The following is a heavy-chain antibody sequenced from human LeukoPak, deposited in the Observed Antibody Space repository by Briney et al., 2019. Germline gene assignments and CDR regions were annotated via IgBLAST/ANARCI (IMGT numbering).Heavy chain of an antibody. Sequence: PGGSLRLSCAASGFTFSSYGMHWVRQAPGKGLEWVAFIRYDGSNKYYADSVKGRFTISRDNSKNTLYLQMNSLRAEDTAVYYCAKDRKVRGVNWFDPWGQGTLVTVSS. CDR3: AKDRKVRGVNWFDP. D-gene: IGHD3-10*01. V-gene: IGHV3-30*02. CDR2: IRYDGSNK. CDR1: GFTFSSYG. J-gene: IGHJ5*02.